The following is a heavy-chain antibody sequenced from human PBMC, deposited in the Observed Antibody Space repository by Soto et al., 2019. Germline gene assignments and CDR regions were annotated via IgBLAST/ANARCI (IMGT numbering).Heavy chain of an antibody. J-gene: IGHJ4*02. CDR1: GFTFSSYG. D-gene: IGHD3-3*01. Sequence: QVQLVESGGGVVQPGRSLRLSCAASGFTFSSYGMHWVRQAPGKGLEWVAVIWYDGSNKYYADSVKGRFTISRDNSKNTLYLQMNSLRAEDTAVYYCARTYYDFWCGYYTPSFGYWGQGTLVTVSS. V-gene: IGHV3-33*01. CDR2: IWYDGSNK. CDR3: ARTYYDFWCGYYTPSFGY.